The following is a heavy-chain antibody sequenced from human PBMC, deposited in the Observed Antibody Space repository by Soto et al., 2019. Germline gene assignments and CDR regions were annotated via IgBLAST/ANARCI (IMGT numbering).Heavy chain of an antibody. D-gene: IGHD3-10*01. Sequence: SETLSLTCTVSGGSISSYYWSWIRQPPGKGLEWIGYIYYSGSTNYNPSLKSRVTISVDTSKNQFSLKLSSVTAADTAVYYCARSNYCSCSSVYYLLDVCGQ. CDR1: GGSISSYY. CDR2: IYYSGST. CDR3: ARSNYCSCSSVYYLLDV. J-gene: IGHJ6*02. V-gene: IGHV4-59*01.